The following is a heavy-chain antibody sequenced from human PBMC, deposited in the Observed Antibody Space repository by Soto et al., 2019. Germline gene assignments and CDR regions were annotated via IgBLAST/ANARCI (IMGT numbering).Heavy chain of an antibody. CDR2: INHSGST. CDR3: ARRAVPAVMGSNFDY. Sequence: QVQLQQWGAGLLKPSETLSLTCAVYGGSFSGYYWSWIRQPPGKGLEWIGEINHSGSTNYNPSLKSRVTISVDTSKNQFSLKLSSVTAADTAVYYCARRAVPAVMGSNFDYWGQGTLVTVSS. D-gene: IGHD2-2*01. V-gene: IGHV4-34*01. CDR1: GGSFSGYY. J-gene: IGHJ4*02.